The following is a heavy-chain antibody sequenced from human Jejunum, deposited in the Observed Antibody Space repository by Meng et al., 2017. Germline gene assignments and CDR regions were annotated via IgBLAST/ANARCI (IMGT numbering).Heavy chain of an antibody. D-gene: IGHD3-3*02. CDR2: IDYSRTTT. CDR3: ARYSRIFGWLDP. CDR1: GGSTTGYNDL. V-gene: IGHV4-39*07. J-gene: IGHJ5*02. Sequence: LQLQEPGPGLVEPAETLSLPCTGSGGSTTGYNDLWGWIRQPPGKGLEWIGTIDYSRTTTYYNPSLRSRVTITLDTSKNEISLKVTSVTAAETAIYYCARYSRIFGWLDPWGQGTLVTVSS.